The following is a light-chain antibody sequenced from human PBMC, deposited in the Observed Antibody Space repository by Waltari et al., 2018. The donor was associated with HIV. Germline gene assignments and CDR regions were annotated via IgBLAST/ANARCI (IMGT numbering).Light chain of an antibody. CDR2: DGS. Sequence: SYVLTQPPSVSVAPGQTARITCGGNNIGSKRVHWYQQKAGQAPVLVVYDGSDRPSGCPGRFCGSKAGNTATLTLSRVEAGDEADYYCHVWDRSSDHHVFGTGNKVTVL. J-gene: IGLJ1*01. V-gene: IGLV3-21*02. CDR3: HVWDRSSDHHV. CDR1: NIGSKR.